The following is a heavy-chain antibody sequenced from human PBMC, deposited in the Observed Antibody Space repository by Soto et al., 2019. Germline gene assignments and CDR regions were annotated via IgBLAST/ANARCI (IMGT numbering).Heavy chain of an antibody. Sequence: QVQLVQSGAEVKKPGASVKVSCKASGYTFTSYGISWVRQXPGXXLXXMGWISAYNGNTNYAQKLQGRVTMTTDTSTSTAYMELRSLRSDDTAXXYXXXXXXXXXXXXXXXXXXXXXXADYWGQGTLVTVSS. CDR3: XXXXXXXXXXXXXXXXXXXXXADY. CDR1: GYTFTSYG. V-gene: IGHV1-18*04. J-gene: IGHJ4*02. CDR2: ISAYNGNT.